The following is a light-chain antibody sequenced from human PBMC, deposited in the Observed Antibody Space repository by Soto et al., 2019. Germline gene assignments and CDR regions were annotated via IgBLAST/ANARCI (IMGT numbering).Light chain of an antibody. CDR2: DVS. Sequence: QSVLTQPRSVSGSPGQSVTISCTGTSSDVGGYNYVSWYQQHPGKAPKLMIYDVSKRPSGVPDRFSGSKSGNTASLTISGLQAEDEADYYCCSYAGSYTFGVFVTGTKLTVL. V-gene: IGLV2-11*01. CDR3: CSYAGSYTFGV. J-gene: IGLJ1*01. CDR1: SSDVGGYNY.